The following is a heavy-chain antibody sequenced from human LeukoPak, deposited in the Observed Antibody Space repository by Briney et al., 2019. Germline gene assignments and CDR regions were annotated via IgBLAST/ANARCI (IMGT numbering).Heavy chain of an antibody. D-gene: IGHD5-18*01. CDR1: GGSFSGYY. Sequence: KTSETLSLTCAVYGGSFSGYYWSWIRQPPGKGLEWIGEINHSGSTNYNPSLKSRVTISVDTSKNQFSLKLSSVTAADTAVYYCARLLRGYSYGKTRPYYFDYWGQGTLVTVSS. J-gene: IGHJ4*02. CDR3: ARLLRGYSYGKTRPYYFDY. V-gene: IGHV4-34*01. CDR2: INHSGST.